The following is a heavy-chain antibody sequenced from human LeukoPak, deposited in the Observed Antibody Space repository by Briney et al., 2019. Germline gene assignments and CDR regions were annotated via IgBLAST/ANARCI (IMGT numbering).Heavy chain of an antibody. D-gene: IGHD6-6*01. CDR1: GFTFSSYS. CDR2: ISSSSSYI. Sequence: PGGSLRLSCAASGFTFSSYSMNWVRQAPGKGLEWVSSISSSSSYIYYADSVKGRFTISRDNAKNSLYLQMNSLRAEDTAVYYCARDDEYSSSSRIYYYYYMDVWGKGTTVTVSS. CDR3: ARDDEYSSSSRIYYYYYMDV. J-gene: IGHJ6*03. V-gene: IGHV3-21*01.